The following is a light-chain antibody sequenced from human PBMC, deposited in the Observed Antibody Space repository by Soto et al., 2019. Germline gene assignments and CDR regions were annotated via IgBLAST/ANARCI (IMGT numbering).Light chain of an antibody. CDR3: AAWDGSLSSYV. J-gene: IGLJ1*01. V-gene: IGLV1-44*01. CDR1: SSNIGSNN. CDR2: SNN. Sequence: QSVLTQPPSASGTPGQRVTISCSGSSSNIGSNNVNWFQQLPGTAPKLLIHSNNQRPSGVPDRFSGSKSGTSAFLAISGLRSEDEADYYCAAWDGSLSSYVFGTGTKVTV.